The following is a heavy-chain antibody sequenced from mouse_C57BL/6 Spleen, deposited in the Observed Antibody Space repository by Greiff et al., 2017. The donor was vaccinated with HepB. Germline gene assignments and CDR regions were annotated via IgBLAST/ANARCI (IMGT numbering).Heavy chain of an antibody. D-gene: IGHD1-1*01. CDR3: ARDYYGSFDY. V-gene: IGHV1-50*01. Sequence: QVQLQQPGAELVKPGASVKLSCKASGYTFTSYWMQWVKQRPGQGLEWIGEIDPSDSYTNYNQKFKGKATLTVDTSSSTAYMQLSSLTSEDSAVYYCARDYYGSFDYWGQGTTLTVSS. J-gene: IGHJ2*01. CDR2: IDPSDSYT. CDR1: GYTFTSYW.